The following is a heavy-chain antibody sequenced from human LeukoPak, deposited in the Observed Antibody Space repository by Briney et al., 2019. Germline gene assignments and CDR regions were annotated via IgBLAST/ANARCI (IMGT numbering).Heavy chain of an antibody. Sequence: SETLSLTCTVSGGSISSGSYYWSWIRQPAGRGLEWIGRIYTSGSTNYNPSLKSRVTISVDTSKNQFSLKLSSVTAADTAVYYCARDWGDYGDYYFDYWGQGTLVTVSS. V-gene: IGHV4-61*02. D-gene: IGHD4-17*01. CDR2: IYTSGST. J-gene: IGHJ4*02. CDR1: GGSISSGSYY. CDR3: ARDWGDYGDYYFDY.